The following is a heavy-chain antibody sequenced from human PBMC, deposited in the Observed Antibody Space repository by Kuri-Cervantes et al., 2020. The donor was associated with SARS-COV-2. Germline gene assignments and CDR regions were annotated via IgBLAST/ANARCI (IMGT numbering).Heavy chain of an antibody. V-gene: IGHV1-69*05. CDR1: GGTFSSYA. J-gene: IGHJ3*02. Sequence: SVKVSCKASGGTFSSYAISWVRQAPGQGLEWMGGIIPMFGTADYAQKFQGRVTMTRDTSTSTVYMELSSLRSEDTAVYYCARDLEYRHILRDEDAFDIWGQGTMVTVSS. CDR3: ARDLEYRHILRDEDAFDI. D-gene: IGHD3-9*01. CDR2: IIPMFGTA.